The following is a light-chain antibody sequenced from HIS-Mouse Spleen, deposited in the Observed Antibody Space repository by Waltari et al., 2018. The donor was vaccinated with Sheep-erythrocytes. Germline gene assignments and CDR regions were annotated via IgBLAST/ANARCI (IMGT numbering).Light chain of an antibody. CDR3: CSYAGSYNHV. CDR1: SSDVGGYNY. V-gene: IGLV2-11*01. J-gene: IGLJ1*01. Sequence: QSALTQPRSVSGSPGQSVTISCTGTSSDVGGYNYVSCYQQHPGKAPQLMFYDVSKRPSGVPDSFSGSKSGNPASLTISGLQAEDEADYYCCSYAGSYNHVFATGTKVTVL. CDR2: DVS.